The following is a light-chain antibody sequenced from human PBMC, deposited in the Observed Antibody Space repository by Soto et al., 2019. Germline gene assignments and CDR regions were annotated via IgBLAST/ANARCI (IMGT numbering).Light chain of an antibody. J-gene: IGKJ1*01. CDR2: SAS. V-gene: IGKV1-39*01. CDR1: QTVSKF. CDR3: QQTYSLSRT. Sequence: DVQMTQSPSSLSASVGDSVTIACRASQTVSKFVNWYQQKPGKVPDLLIYSASTLYSGVPSRFSGSGSGTEFTLTISNLQPEDFATYYCQQTYSLSRTFAQGTKVDIK.